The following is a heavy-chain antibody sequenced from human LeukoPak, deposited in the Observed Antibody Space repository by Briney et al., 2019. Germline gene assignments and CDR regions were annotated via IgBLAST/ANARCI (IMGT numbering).Heavy chain of an antibody. Sequence: GGSLRLSCAASGFTFDDYGMSWVRQAPGKGLEWVSGINWNGGSTGYADSVKGRFTISRDNAKNSLYLQMKSLRAEDTAVYYCARLTQNDAFDIWGQGTMVTVSS. CDR3: ARLTQNDAFDI. J-gene: IGHJ3*02. CDR1: GFTFDDYG. CDR2: INWNGGST. V-gene: IGHV3-20*04. D-gene: IGHD2-15*01.